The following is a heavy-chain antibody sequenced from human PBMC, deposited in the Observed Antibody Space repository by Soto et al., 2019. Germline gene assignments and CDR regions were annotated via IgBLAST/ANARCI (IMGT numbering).Heavy chain of an antibody. CDR2: IYHSGST. CDR1: GGSISSSNW. Sequence: QVQLQESGPGLVKPSGTLSLTCAVSGGSISSSNWWSWVRQPPGKGLEWIGEIYHSGSTNYNPSLTGRVPISVDKSKNQFSLKLSSVTAADTAVYYCARSRGYSFWYFDLWGRGTLVTVSS. J-gene: IGHJ2*01. D-gene: IGHD2-15*01. CDR3: ARSRGYSFWYFDL. V-gene: IGHV4-4*02.